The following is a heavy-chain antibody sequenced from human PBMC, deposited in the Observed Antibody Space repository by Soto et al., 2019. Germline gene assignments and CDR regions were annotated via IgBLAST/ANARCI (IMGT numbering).Heavy chain of an antibody. CDR3: ARQALGLVDFTCFDP. CDR2: IYPGDSDT. J-gene: IGHJ5*02. Sequence: HGESLKISCKGSGYSFTSYWIGWVRQMPGKGLEWMGIIYPGDSDTRYSPSFQGQGTISADKSISTAYLQWSSLKASDTAMYYCARQALGLVDFTCFDPWGKGPLVTVS. D-gene: IGHD6-19*01. CDR1: GYSFTSYW. V-gene: IGHV5-51*01.